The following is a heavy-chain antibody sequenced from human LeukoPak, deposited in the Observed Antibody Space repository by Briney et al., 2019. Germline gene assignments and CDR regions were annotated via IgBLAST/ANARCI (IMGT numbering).Heavy chain of an antibody. Sequence: SQTLSLTCTVSGGSISSGDYYWSWIRQPPGKGLEWIGYIYYSGGTYYNPSLKSRVTISVDTSKNQFSLKLSSVTAADTAVYYCARPKGSSWYDAFDIWGQGTMVTVSS. J-gene: IGHJ3*02. CDR1: GGSISSGDYY. V-gene: IGHV4-30-4*01. CDR2: IYYSGGT. D-gene: IGHD6-13*01. CDR3: ARPKGSSWYDAFDI.